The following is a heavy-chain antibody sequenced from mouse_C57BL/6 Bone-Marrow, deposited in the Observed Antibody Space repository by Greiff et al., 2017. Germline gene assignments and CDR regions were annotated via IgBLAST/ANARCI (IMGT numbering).Heavy chain of an antibody. J-gene: IGHJ4*01. V-gene: IGHV1-72*01. CDR1: GYTFTSYW. Sequence: VQLQQPGAELVKPGASVKLSCKASGYTFTSYWMHWVKQRPGRGLEWIGRIDPNSGGTKYNEKFKSKATLTADKPSSTAYMQLSSLISEVSAVYSCARIDYKWSSYAMDDWGKGTSVTVSS. CDR3: ARIDYKWSSYAMDD. CDR2: IDPNSGGT. D-gene: IGHD2-4*01.